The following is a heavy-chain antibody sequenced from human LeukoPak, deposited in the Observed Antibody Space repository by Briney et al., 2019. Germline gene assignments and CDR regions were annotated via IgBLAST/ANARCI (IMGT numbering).Heavy chain of an antibody. D-gene: IGHD5/OR15-5a*01. CDR3: ASGQFLVSNDY. CDR1: GGSISINNYY. CDR2: FYYTGST. J-gene: IGHJ4*02. V-gene: IGHV4-61*05. Sequence: SETLSLTCTVSGGSISINNYYWGWIRQPPGKGLEWIGYFYYTGSTNYNPSLKSRVTISVDTSKNQFSLRLSSVTAADTAVYYCASGQFLVSNDYWGQGILVTVSS.